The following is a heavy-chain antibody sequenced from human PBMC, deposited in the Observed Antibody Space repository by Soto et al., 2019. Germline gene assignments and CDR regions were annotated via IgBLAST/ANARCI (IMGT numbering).Heavy chain of an antibody. Sequence: QVQLVESGGGVVQPGRSLRLSCAASGFTFSSYGMHWVRQAPGKGLEWVAVISYDGSNKYYADSVKGRFTISRDNSKNTLYLQMNSLRAEDTAVYYCAKDYSSGWYGYYYYYMDVWGKGTTVTFSS. J-gene: IGHJ6*03. D-gene: IGHD6-19*01. V-gene: IGHV3-30*18. CDR2: ISYDGSNK. CDR3: AKDYSSGWYGYYYYYMDV. CDR1: GFTFSSYG.